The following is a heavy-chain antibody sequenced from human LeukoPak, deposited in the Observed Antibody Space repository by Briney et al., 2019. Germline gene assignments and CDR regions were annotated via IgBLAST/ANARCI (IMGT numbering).Heavy chain of an antibody. D-gene: IGHD3-22*01. CDR2: IYYSGST. CDR3: ARVDSSGYYGPFDY. Sequence: SETLSLTCTVSGGSISSYYWSWIRQPPGKGLEWIGYIYYSGSTYYNPSLKSRVTISVDTSKNQFSLKLSSVTAADTAVYYCARVDSSGYYGPFDYWGQGTLVTVSS. CDR1: GGSISSYY. J-gene: IGHJ4*02. V-gene: IGHV4-59*12.